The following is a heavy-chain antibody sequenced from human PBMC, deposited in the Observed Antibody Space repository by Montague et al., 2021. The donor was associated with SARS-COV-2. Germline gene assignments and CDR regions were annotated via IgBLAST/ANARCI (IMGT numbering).Heavy chain of an antibody. J-gene: IGHJ4*02. CDR2: VYYSGYT. V-gene: IGHV4-39*01. CDR3: ARRRLREDYFDF. Sequence: SETLSLTCTVSGGSVGSSHYYWAWIRQPPGKGLEWLGVVYYSGYTYYNPSVKGRVTISIDASKNQFSLKLNSLTATDTAIYHCARRRLREDYFDFWGQGTLLTVSS. D-gene: IGHD4-17*01. CDR1: GGSVGSSHYY.